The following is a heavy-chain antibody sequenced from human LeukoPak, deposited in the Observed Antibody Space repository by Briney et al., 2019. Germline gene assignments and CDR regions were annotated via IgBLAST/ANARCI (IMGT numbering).Heavy chain of an antibody. CDR2: ISGSGSVT. Sequence: GGSLRLSCAASGFTFASYAMSWVRQPPGRGLEWVSAISGSGSVTYYADSVKGRFTISRDNSKNTLYLQMNSLRDEDTAVYHCARQRGYCSDGNCYFDYWGQGTLVTVSS. CDR3: ARQRGYCSDGNCYFDY. D-gene: IGHD2-15*01. J-gene: IGHJ4*02. CDR1: GFTFASYA. V-gene: IGHV3-23*01.